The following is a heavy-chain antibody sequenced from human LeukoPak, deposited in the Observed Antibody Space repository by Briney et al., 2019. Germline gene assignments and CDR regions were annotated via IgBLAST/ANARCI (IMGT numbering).Heavy chain of an antibody. Sequence: SVKVSCKASGGTFSSYAISWVRQAPGQGLEWMGGIIPIFGTANYAQKFQGRVTITADESTSTAYMELSSLRSEDTAVYYCARGGNYYDSSGYYKYWGQGTLVTVSS. CDR3: ARGGNYYDSSGYYKY. D-gene: IGHD3-22*01. J-gene: IGHJ4*02. V-gene: IGHV1-69*13. CDR1: GGTFSSYA. CDR2: IIPIFGTA.